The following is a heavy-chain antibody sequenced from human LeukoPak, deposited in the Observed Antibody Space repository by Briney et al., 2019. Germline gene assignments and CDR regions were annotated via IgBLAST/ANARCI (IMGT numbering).Heavy chain of an antibody. J-gene: IGHJ4*02. V-gene: IGHV1-69*13. Sequence: SVKVSCKASGYTFTGYYMHWVRQAPGQGLEWMGGIIPIFGTANYAQKFQGRVTITADESTSTAYMELGSLRSEDTAVYYCELYSSSWYYFDYWGQGTLVTVSS. CDR2: IIPIFGTA. D-gene: IGHD6-13*01. CDR1: GYTFTGYY. CDR3: ELYSSSWYYFDY.